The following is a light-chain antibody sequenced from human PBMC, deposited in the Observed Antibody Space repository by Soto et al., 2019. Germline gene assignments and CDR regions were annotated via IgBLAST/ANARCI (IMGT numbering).Light chain of an antibody. CDR3: QQRINWPLT. CDR1: QSVSSY. CDR2: DAS. Sequence: EIMLTQSPATLSLSPGERATLSCRASQSVSSYLAWYQQKAGQAPRLLIYDASNRATGIPARFSGSGSGTDFTLTISSLEPEDFAVYYCQQRINWPLTFGGGTKVEIK. J-gene: IGKJ4*01. V-gene: IGKV3-11*01.